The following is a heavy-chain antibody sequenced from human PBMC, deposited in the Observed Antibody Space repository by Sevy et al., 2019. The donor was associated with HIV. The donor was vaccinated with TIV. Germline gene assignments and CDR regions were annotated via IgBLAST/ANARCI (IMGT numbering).Heavy chain of an antibody. CDR2: ISYDGSNK. V-gene: IGHV3-30*18. Sequence: GGSLRLSCAASGFTLSSYGMHWVRQAPGKGLEWVAVISYDGSNKYYAYSVKGRFTISRDNSKNTLYLQMNSLRAEDTAVYYCAKDRTLAAAGSFDYWGQGTLVTVSS. CDR3: AKDRTLAAAGSFDY. D-gene: IGHD6-13*01. J-gene: IGHJ4*02. CDR1: GFTLSSYG.